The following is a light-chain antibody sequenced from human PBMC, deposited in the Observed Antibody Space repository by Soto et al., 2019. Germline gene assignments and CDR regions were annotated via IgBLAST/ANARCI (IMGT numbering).Light chain of an antibody. Sequence: EIVLTPSPGTLSLSPGDRGTLSCRDSQSVSSSYLAWYKQRPGQAPRVXSYGASSRATGIPDRFSGSGSGTDFTLTISRLEAEDFEVYYCQQYGSSSWTFGQGTKVDI. J-gene: IGKJ1*01. V-gene: IGKV3-20*01. CDR1: QSVSSSY. CDR3: QQYGSSSWT. CDR2: GAS.